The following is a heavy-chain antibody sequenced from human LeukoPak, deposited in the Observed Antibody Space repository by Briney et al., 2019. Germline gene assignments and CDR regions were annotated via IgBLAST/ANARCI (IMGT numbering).Heavy chain of an antibody. Sequence: GASVKVSCKASGYTFTGYYMHWVRQAPGQGLEWMGWTNPNSGGTNYAQKFQGRVTMTRDTSISTAYMELSRLRSDDTAVYYCARNVLRYFDWSPDAFDIWGQGTMVTVSS. V-gene: IGHV1-2*02. CDR1: GYTFTGYY. CDR2: TNPNSGGT. D-gene: IGHD3-9*01. CDR3: ARNVLRYFDWSPDAFDI. J-gene: IGHJ3*02.